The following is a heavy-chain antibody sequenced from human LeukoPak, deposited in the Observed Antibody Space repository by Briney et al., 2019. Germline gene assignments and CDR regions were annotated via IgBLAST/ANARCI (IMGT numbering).Heavy chain of an antibody. Sequence: GGSLRLSCSASGFTFSSYAMHWVRQAPGKGLEYVSAISSNGGSTYYADSVKGGFTISRDNSKNTLYLQMSSLRAEDTAVYYCVKDASEWPLYYFDYWGQGTLVTVSS. V-gene: IGHV3-64D*06. D-gene: IGHD3-3*01. CDR1: GFTFSSYA. CDR3: VKDASEWPLYYFDY. J-gene: IGHJ4*02. CDR2: ISSNGGST.